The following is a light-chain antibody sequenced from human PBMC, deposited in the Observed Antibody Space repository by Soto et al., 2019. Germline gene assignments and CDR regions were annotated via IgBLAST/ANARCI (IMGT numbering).Light chain of an antibody. V-gene: IGKV3D-11*02. CDR1: QSVSSN. J-gene: IGKJ1*01. CDR3: QQRSNWHPGT. Sequence: IVLTHSPDTLSVSPGERATLSCRASQSVSSNLAWYQQKPGQATRLLIYDASNRPTGIPARFTGSGSGTDCNLTISSLEHEDFAVDYCQQRSNWHPGTFGQGTKVDI. CDR2: DAS.